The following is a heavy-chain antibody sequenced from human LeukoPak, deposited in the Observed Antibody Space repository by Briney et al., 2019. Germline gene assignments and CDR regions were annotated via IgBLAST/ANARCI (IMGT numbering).Heavy chain of an antibody. D-gene: IGHD6-13*01. J-gene: IGHJ4*02. CDR3: AKDHGRQQLVQNFVY. Sequence: GGSLRLSCAASGFTFSSYAMSWVRQAPGKGLEWVSAISGSGGSTYYADSVKGRFTISRDNSKNTLYLQMNSLRAEDTAVYYCAKDHGRQQLVQNFVYWGQGTLVTVSS. CDR1: GFTFSSYA. V-gene: IGHV3-23*01. CDR2: ISGSGGST.